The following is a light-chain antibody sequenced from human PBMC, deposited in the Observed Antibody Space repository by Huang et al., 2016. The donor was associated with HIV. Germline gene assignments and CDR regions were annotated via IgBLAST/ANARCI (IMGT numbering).Light chain of an antibody. CDR1: QGITDD. CDR2: GAS. Sequence: AIQMTQSPSSLSASVGDRVTITCRASQGITDDLAWYQQKPGKAPKLLISGASPLRSGVPSRFGGSGSGTDFTLTISSQQPEDYATYYCLQDHNYPRTFGQGTKVEI. CDR3: LQDHNYPRT. J-gene: IGKJ1*01. V-gene: IGKV1-6*01.